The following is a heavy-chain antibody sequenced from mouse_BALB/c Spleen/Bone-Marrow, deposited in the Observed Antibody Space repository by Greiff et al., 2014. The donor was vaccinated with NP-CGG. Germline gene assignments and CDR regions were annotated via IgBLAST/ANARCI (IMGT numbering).Heavy chain of an antibody. V-gene: IGHV2-9*02. Sequence: VMLVESGPGLVAPSQSLSITCTVSGFSLTSYGVHWVRQPPGKGLEWLGVIWAGGSTNYNSALMSRLSISKDNSKSQVFLKMNSLQTDDTDMYYCARVYLWYSDVWGAGTTVTVSS. J-gene: IGHJ1*01. CDR2: IWAGGST. CDR3: ARVYLWYSDV. CDR1: GFSLTSYG. D-gene: IGHD2-3*01.